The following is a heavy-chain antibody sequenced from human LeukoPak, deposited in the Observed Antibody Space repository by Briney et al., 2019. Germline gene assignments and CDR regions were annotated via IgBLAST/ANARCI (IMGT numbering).Heavy chain of an antibody. Sequence: GGSLRLSCAASGFTFTNHWMSWVRQAPGKGLEWVANIKQDGSEKYYVDSVKGRFTISRDNAKTSLYLQMNSLRAEDTAVYYCARARYCSGGSCREYYFDYWGQGTLVTVSS. J-gene: IGHJ4*02. CDR3: ARARYCSGGSCREYYFDY. D-gene: IGHD2-15*01. V-gene: IGHV3-7*05. CDR1: GFTFTNHW. CDR2: IKQDGSEK.